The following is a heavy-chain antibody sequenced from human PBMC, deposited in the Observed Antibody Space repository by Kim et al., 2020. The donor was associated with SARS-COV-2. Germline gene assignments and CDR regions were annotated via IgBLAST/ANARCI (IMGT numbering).Heavy chain of an antibody. CDR2: ISAYNGNT. CDR3: ARVVLRYFDWLLTSRWFDP. CDR1: GYTFTSYG. D-gene: IGHD3-9*01. Sequence: ASVKVSCKASGYTFTSYGISWVRQAPGQGLEWMGWISAYNGNTNYAQKLQGRVTMTTDTSTSTAYMELRSLRSDDTAVYYCARVVLRYFDWLLTSRWFDPWGQGPLVTVSS. V-gene: IGHV1-18*01. J-gene: IGHJ5*02.